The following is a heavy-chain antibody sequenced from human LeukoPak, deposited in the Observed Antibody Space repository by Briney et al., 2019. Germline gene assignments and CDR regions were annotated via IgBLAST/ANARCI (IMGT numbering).Heavy chain of an antibody. J-gene: IGHJ3*02. CDR2: ISWNSGTI. Sequence: PGRSLRLSCAASGFTFDDYAMHWVRQAPGKGLEWVSGISWNSGTIYYADSVKGRFTISRDNAKNSLYLKMNGLRAEDMALYYCAKDTSHNGHRPAFDIWGQGTLVTVSS. CDR1: GFTFDDYA. D-gene: IGHD1-1*01. V-gene: IGHV3-9*03. CDR3: AKDTSHNGHRPAFDI.